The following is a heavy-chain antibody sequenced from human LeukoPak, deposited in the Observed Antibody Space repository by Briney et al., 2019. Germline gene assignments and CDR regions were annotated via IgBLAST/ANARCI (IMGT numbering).Heavy chain of an antibody. CDR1: GFTFSSYW. CDR2: IKQEGSEK. J-gene: IGHJ5*02. V-gene: IGHV3-7*01. D-gene: IGHD3-10*01. CDR3: ARLALRHTPMVPYNWFDP. Sequence: GGSLRLSCAASGFTFSSYWITWVRQAPGKGLEWVANIKQEGSEKYYGDSWKGRFTISRDNAKNSLYLHMNSLRAEDTAVYYCARLALRHTPMVPYNWFDPWGQGTLVTASS.